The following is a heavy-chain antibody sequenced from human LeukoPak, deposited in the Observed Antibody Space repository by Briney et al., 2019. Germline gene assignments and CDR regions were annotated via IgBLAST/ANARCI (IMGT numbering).Heavy chain of an antibody. D-gene: IGHD2-21*01. Sequence: PSETLSLTCTVSGGSISSYHWIWIRQPPGKGLEWIGYIHYSGSTNYNPSLKSRVTTSVDTSKKQFSLRLRSVTAADTAVYYCARSVSWGLLVRDDAFDIWGQGTMVTVSS. CDR1: GGSISSYH. J-gene: IGHJ3*02. CDR3: ARSVSWGLLVRDDAFDI. CDR2: IHYSGST. V-gene: IGHV4-59*08.